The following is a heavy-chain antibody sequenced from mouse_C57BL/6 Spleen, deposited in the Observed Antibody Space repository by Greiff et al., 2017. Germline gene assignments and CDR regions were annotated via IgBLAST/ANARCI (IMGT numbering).Heavy chain of an antibody. D-gene: IGHD2-12*01. Sequence: EVKLMESGGGLVQPGASLRLSCAASGFTFTDYYMCWVRQPPGKAPEWLALIRNNANGYTTEYTASVRCRFTISKDNSQHILYLQMNTLRAKDSYTYYCVKAYYSYDGEMDYWGQGTSVTVSS. V-gene: IGHV7-4*01. CDR3: VKAYYSYDGEMDY. J-gene: IGHJ4*01. CDR2: IRNNANGYTT. CDR1: GFTFTDYY.